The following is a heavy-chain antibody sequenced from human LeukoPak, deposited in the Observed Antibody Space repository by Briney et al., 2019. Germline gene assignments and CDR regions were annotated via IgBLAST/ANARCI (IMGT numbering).Heavy chain of an antibody. V-gene: IGHV3-7*01. CDR2: IKQDGSEK. Sequence: GALRLSCGASGFTFSSYWMSWVRQAPGKGLEWVANIKQDGSEKYYVDSVKGRFTISRDNAKNSLYLQMNSLRAEDTAVYYCAREVVVAATVVYYFDYWGQGTLVTVSS. CDR3: AREVVVAATVVYYFDY. D-gene: IGHD2-15*01. J-gene: IGHJ4*02. CDR1: GFTFSSYW.